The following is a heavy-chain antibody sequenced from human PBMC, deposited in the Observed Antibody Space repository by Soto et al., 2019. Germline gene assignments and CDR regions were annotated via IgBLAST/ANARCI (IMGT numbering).Heavy chain of an antibody. CDR2: VHHSGTT. CDR3: ARAPNWNLNNGFDP. V-gene: IGHV4-59*01. J-gene: IGHJ5*02. Sequence: QVSLQESGPRPVKPSETLSLSCVVSGASITNYYWSWIRQAPGKRLEWIGYVHHSGTTNYNPSLKRRVTILLGSSKNEFFLNVTSVTAADTAVYFCARAPNWNLNNGFDPWGQGTLVTVSS. D-gene: IGHD1-7*01. CDR1: GASITNYY.